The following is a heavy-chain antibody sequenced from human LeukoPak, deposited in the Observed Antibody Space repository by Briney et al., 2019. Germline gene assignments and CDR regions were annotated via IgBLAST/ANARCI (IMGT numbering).Heavy chain of an antibody. J-gene: IGHJ4*02. CDR1: GYSISSGYY. Sequence: PSETLSLTCTVSGYSISSGYYWGWIRQPPGKGLEWIGSIYHSGSTYYNPSLKSRVTISVDTSKNQFSLKLSSVTAADTAVYYCARVYGYSSSWYPDYWGQGTLVTVSS. V-gene: IGHV4-38-2*02. CDR3: ARVYGYSSSWYPDY. D-gene: IGHD6-13*01. CDR2: IYHSGST.